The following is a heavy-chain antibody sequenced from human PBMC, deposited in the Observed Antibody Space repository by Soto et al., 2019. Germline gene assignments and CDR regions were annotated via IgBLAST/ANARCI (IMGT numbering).Heavy chain of an antibody. J-gene: IGHJ4*02. V-gene: IGHV1-69*12. CDR3: VRVVAIPGYPDN. CDR2: IVPIVDTS. CDR1: GGTFSSYA. D-gene: IGHD5-12*01. Sequence: QVQLVQSGAEVRQPASSVKVSCKTSGGTFSSYAISWVRQAPGQGLEWMGGIVPIVDTSTYAQRFQGRVTITADETTSTVYMELSILRSDDTAVYYCVRVVAIPGYPDNWCQGTLVTVSS.